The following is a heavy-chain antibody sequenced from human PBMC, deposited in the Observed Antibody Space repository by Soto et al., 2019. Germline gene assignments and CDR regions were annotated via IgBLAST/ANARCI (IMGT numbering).Heavy chain of an antibody. CDR3: ASVVVVAAGLDY. CDR1: GFTFSSYG. Sequence: QVQLVESGGGVVQPGRSLRLSCAASGFTFSSYGMHWVRQAPGKGLEWVAVIWYDGSNKYYADSVKGRFTISRDNSKNTLYLQMNSLRAEDTAVYYCASVVVVAAGLDYWGQGTLVTVSS. CDR2: IWYDGSNK. V-gene: IGHV3-33*01. J-gene: IGHJ4*02. D-gene: IGHD2-15*01.